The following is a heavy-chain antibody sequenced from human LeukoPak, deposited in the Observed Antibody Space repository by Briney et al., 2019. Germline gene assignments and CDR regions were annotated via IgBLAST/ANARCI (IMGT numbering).Heavy chain of an antibody. V-gene: IGHV3-74*01. D-gene: IGHD3-10*01. CDR1: GFTFSSYW. CDR3: ARGNYYGQDY. Sequence: GRSLRLSCGASGFTFSSYWMHWVRQAPGKGLVWISRINSDGSTTSYADSVKGRFTISRDNDKNTLYLQMNSLRAEDTAVYYCARGNYYGQDYWGQGTLVTVSS. J-gene: IGHJ4*02. CDR2: INSDGSTT.